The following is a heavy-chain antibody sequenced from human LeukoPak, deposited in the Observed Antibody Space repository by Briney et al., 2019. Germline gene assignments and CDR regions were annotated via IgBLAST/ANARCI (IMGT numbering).Heavy chain of an antibody. CDR2: ISGRGTHM. Sequence: GGSLRLSCAASGFTFTIYNMNWVRQTPGQGLEWVSCISGRGTHMFYPDSVDGLFTIYRHHARNSLYLQMSSLTEEDAVVYYCGRVYYFASGTPLAFDIWGEGTTVTV. CDR1: GFTFTIYN. J-gene: IGHJ3*02. D-gene: IGHD3-10*01. V-gene: IGHV3-21*01. CDR3: GRVYYFASGTPLAFDI.